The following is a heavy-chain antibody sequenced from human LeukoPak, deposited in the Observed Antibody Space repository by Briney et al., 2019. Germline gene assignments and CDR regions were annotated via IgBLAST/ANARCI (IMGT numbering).Heavy chain of an antibody. Sequence: GGSLRLSCADSGFTFSSHWMSWVRQAPGKGLEWVSYISSSSSTIYYADSVKGRFTISRDNAKNSLYLQMNSLRAEDTAVYYCARDLLVGGSGYHYWGQGTLVTVSS. CDR2: ISSSSSTI. J-gene: IGHJ4*02. CDR1: GFTFSSHW. D-gene: IGHD3-22*01. V-gene: IGHV3-48*01. CDR3: ARDLLVGGSGYHY.